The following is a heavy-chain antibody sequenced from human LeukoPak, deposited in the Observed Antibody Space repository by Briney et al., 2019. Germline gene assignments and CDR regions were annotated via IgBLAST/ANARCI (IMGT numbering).Heavy chain of an antibody. V-gene: IGHV4-39*07. J-gene: IGHJ3*02. D-gene: IGHD3-16*02. CDR1: GGSISSSSYY. CDR3: ARVSFGGVIESAFDI. CDR2: IYYSGST. Sequence: PSETLSLTCTVSGGSISSSSYYWGWIRQPPGKGLEWIGSIYYSGSTYYNPSLKSRVTISVDTSKNQFSLKLSSVTAADTAVYYCARVSFGGVIESAFDIWGQGTMVTVSS.